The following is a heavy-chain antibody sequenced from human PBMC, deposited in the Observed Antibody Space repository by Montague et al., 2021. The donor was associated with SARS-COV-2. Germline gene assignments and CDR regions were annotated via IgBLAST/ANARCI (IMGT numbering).Heavy chain of an antibody. D-gene: IGHD3-3*01. CDR2: IYYSGST. CDR3: ARGVPSGYDFWSGYPEIGDVGY. J-gene: IGHJ4*02. CDR1: GGSISSSSYY. Sequence: SETLSLTCTVSGGSISSSSYYWGWIRQPPGKGLEWIGSIYYSGSTYYNPSLKSRVTISVDTSKNQFSLKLSSVTAADTAVYYCARGVPSGYDFWSGYPEIGDVGYWGQGTLVTVSS. V-gene: IGHV4-39*01.